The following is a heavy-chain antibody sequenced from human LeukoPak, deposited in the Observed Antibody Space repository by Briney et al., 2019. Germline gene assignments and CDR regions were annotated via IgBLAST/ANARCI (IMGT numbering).Heavy chain of an antibody. J-gene: IGHJ4*02. CDR2: IIPIFGTA. CDR1: GGTFSSYA. D-gene: IGHD2-15*01. Sequence: SVKVSCKASGGTFSSYAISWVRQAPGQGLEWMGGIIPIFGTANYAQKFQGRVTITAGKSTSTAYMELSSLRSEDTAVYYCASRGGYCSGGSCYGAFDYWGQGTLVTVSS. CDR3: ASRGGYCSGGSCYGAFDY. V-gene: IGHV1-69*06.